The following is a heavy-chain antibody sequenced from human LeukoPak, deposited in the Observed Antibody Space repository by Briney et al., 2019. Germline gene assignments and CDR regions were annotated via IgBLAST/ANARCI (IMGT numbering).Heavy chain of an antibody. CDR1: GFTFSSYA. CDR3: AKAPYYYDSSGYYPPNGYFDY. CDR2: ISGSGGST. J-gene: IGHJ4*02. V-gene: IGHV3-23*01. D-gene: IGHD3-22*01. Sequence: PGGSLRLSCAAPGFTFSSYAMSWVRQAPGKGLEWVSAISGSGGSTYYANSVKGRFTISRDNSKNTLYLQMNSLRAEDTAVYYCAKAPYYYDSSGYYPPNGYFDYWGQGTLVTVSS.